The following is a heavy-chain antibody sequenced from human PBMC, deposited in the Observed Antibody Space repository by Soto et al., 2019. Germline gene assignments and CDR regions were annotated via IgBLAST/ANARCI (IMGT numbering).Heavy chain of an antibody. Sequence: GGSLRLSCAASGFTFSSYAMSWVRQAPGKGLEWVAVISYDGSNKYYADSVKGRFTISRDNSKNTLYLQMNSLRAEDTAVYYCAKDRLDYYGMDVWGQGTTVTVSS. J-gene: IGHJ6*02. CDR3: AKDRLDYYGMDV. CDR1: GFTFSSYA. CDR2: ISYDGSNK. V-gene: IGHV3-30*18.